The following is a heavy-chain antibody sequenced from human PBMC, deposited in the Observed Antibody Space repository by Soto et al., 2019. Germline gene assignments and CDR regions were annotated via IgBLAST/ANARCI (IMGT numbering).Heavy chain of an antibody. Sequence: PGGSLRVSCGVSGFTSSDHYMDWVRQAPGKGLEWVGRTANKRSRYTTEYAASVKGRFIISRDDSKNSVYLQMNSLKIEDTAVYYCARAGFGYGLDVWGQGTTVTVSS. CDR1: GFTSSDHY. CDR3: ARAGFGYGLDV. J-gene: IGHJ6*02. CDR2: TANKRSRYTT. D-gene: IGHD3-16*01. V-gene: IGHV3-72*01.